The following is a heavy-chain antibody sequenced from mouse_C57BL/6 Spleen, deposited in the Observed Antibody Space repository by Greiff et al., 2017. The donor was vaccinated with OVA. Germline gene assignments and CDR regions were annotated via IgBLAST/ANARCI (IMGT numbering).Heavy chain of an antibody. CDR3: ARGRRYFDV. CDR1: GYTFTSYT. CDR2: INPSSGYT. Sequence: VQLQQSGAELARPGASVKMSCKASGYTFTSYTMHWVNQRPGQGLEWIGYINPSSGYTKYNQKFKDKATLTADKSSSTAYMQLSSLTSEDSAVYYCARGRRYFDVWGTGTTVTVSS. V-gene: IGHV1-4*01. J-gene: IGHJ1*03.